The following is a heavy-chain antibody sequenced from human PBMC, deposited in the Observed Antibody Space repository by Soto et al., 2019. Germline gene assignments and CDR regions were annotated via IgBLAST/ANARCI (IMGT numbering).Heavy chain of an antibody. CDR3: ARRKNIAGGDFDY. Sequence: QLQLQESGPGLVKPSETLSLTCTVSGGSITSSSYHWGWIRQPPGKGLEWIGTIYYSVTTYYNPSVKSRVTISVDTSKNQFSLKLDCVTAADTAVYYCARRKNIAGGDFDYWGQGTLVTVSS. J-gene: IGHJ4*02. CDR1: GGSITSSSYH. V-gene: IGHV4-39*01. D-gene: IGHD1-26*01. CDR2: IYYSVTT.